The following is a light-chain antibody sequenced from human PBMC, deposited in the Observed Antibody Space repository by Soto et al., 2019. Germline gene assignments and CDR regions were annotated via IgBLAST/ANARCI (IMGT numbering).Light chain of an antibody. V-gene: IGLV4-60*02. CDR2: LEGSGSY. CDR3: ETWDSDTRV. Sequence: QSVLTQSPSASASLGSSVKLTCTLSSGHSSYIIAWHQQQPGKAPRYLMKLEGSGSYNKGSGVPDRFSGSSSGADRYLTISKLQFEDEADYYCETWDSDTRVFGGGTKLTVL. CDR1: SGHSSYI. J-gene: IGLJ2*01.